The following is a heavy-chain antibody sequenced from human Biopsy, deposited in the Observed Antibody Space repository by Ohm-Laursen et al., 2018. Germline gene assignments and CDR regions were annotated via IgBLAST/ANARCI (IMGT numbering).Heavy chain of an antibody. J-gene: IGHJ3*01. D-gene: IGHD3-3*01. Sequence: SQTLSLTCTVSGASMTGYFWTWVRQTAGKGLEWIGHIYTIGDTTYNPSLESRVTMSLDTSENQFSLKMTSLTAADTAVYFCAREDEGLLRALDLWGQGTMVTVSS. V-gene: IGHV4-4*07. CDR1: GASMTGYF. CDR2: IYTIGDT. CDR3: AREDEGLLRALDL.